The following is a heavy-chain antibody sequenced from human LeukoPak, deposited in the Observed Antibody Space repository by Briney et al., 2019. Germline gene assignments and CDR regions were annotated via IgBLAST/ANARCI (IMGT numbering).Heavy chain of an antibody. CDR1: GVSMSRHY. CDR2: IYYSGTT. Sequence: PSETLSLTCTVSGVSMSRHYWSWIRLPPGKGLEWIGNIYYSGTTNYNPTLKSRVTISVDTSKNQFSLKLSSVTAADTAVYYCARHAEIAVAGSHFDYWGQGTLVTVSS. D-gene: IGHD6-19*01. CDR3: ARHAEIAVAGSHFDY. V-gene: IGHV4-59*08. J-gene: IGHJ4*02.